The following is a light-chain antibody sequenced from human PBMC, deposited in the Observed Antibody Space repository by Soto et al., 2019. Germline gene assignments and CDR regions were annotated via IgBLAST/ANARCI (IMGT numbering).Light chain of an antibody. CDR3: SSYAGSNNLV. V-gene: IGLV2-8*01. CDR2: EVS. J-gene: IGLJ2*01. CDR1: SSDVGGYNY. Sequence: QSALTQPPSASGSPGQSVTLSCTGTSSDVGGYNYVSWYQQHPGKAPKLMIYEVSKRPSGVPDRFSGSKSGNTASLTVYGLQAEDEADYYCSSYAGSNNLVFGGGTKVTVL.